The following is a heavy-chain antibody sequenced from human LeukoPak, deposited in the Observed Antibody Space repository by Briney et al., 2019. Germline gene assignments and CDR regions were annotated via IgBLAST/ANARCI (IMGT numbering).Heavy chain of an antibody. CDR1: GYSCTSYW. V-gene: IGHV5-51*01. CDR3: ARWAAGGGRGYDWYYFDY. Sequence: TGAPLKISCKGSGYSCTSYWIGLLRQLPGKGLWLMAIIYPGDSATRYSPSFHGQATISADKSISTAYLQWSSLKASDTAMYYCARWAAGGGRGYDWYYFDYWGQGTLVTVSS. J-gene: IGHJ4*02. D-gene: IGHD5-12*01. CDR2: IYPGDSAT.